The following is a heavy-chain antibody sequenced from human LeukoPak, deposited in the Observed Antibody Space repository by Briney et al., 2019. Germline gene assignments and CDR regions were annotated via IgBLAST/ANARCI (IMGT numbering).Heavy chain of an antibody. D-gene: IGHD6-13*01. Sequence: GRSLRLSCAASGFTFSSYGMHWVRQAPGKGLEWVAVISYDGSNKYYADSVKGRFTISRDNSKNTLYLQMNSLRAEDTAVYYCARDIGAARYFDYWGQGTQVTVSS. CDR1: GFTFSSYG. V-gene: IGHV3-30*03. CDR3: ARDIGAARYFDY. CDR2: ISYDGSNK. J-gene: IGHJ4*02.